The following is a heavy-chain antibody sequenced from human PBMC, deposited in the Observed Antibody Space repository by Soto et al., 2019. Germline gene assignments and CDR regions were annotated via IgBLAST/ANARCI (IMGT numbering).Heavy chain of an antibody. Sequence: ASVKVSFKASGYTFTSYDINWVRQATGQGLEWMGWMNPNSGNTGYAQKFQGRVTMTRNTSISTAYMELSSLRSEDTAVYYCASSSIAAAGTTFDPWGQGTLVTVSS. J-gene: IGHJ5*02. V-gene: IGHV1-8*01. D-gene: IGHD6-13*01. CDR1: GYTFTSYD. CDR3: ASSSIAAAGTTFDP. CDR2: MNPNSGNT.